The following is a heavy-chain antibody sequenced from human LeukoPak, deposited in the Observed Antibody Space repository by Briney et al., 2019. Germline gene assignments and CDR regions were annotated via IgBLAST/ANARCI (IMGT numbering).Heavy chain of an antibody. CDR2: IWYDGTNK. CDR1: GFTFSNCA. CDR3: AKGPYSYGYEDY. Sequence: GGSLRLSCAASGFTFSNCAMHWVRQAPGKGLEWVALIWYDGTNKYYADSVKGRFTISRDNSKNTLYLQMNSLRAEDTAVYYCAKGPYSYGYEDYWGQGTLVTVSS. J-gene: IGHJ4*02. V-gene: IGHV3-30*02. D-gene: IGHD5-18*01.